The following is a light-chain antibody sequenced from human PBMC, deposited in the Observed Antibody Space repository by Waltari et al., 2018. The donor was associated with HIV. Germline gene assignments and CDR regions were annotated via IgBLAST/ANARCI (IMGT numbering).Light chain of an antibody. V-gene: IGLV1-40*01. CDR3: QSYDTSLSAVV. CDR1: SSNLGAGYD. CDR2: VKN. J-gene: IGLJ3*02. Sequence: QSVVTQPPSVSGAPGQRITISCSGSSSNLGAGYDVHWYQQLPGTAPKVIIYVKNQRPLGVPDRFSGSKSGTSASLAITGLQAEDEAEYYCQSYDTSLSAVVFGGGTTLTVL.